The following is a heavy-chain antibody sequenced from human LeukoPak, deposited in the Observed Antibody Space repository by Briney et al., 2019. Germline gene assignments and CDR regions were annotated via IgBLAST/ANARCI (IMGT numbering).Heavy chain of an antibody. J-gene: IGHJ4*02. CDR1: GFTFSNAW. D-gene: IGHD6-13*01. CDR2: ISSSSSYI. V-gene: IGHV3-21*01. CDR3: ARKKVAAAGPDY. Sequence: GGSLRPSCAASGFTFSNAWMSWVRQAPGKGLEWVSSISSSSSYIYYADSVKGRFTISRDNAKNSLYLQMNSLRAEDTAVYYCARKKVAAAGPDYWGQGTLVTVSS.